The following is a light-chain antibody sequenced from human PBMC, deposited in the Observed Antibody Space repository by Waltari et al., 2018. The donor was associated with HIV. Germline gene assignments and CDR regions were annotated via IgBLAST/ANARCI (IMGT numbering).Light chain of an antibody. CDR1: TSNAGSNF. CDR3: ATWEGSLGGVSV. V-gene: IGLV1-47*01. Sequence: QSVLTQPPPASGTPGQRVTISCSGTTSNAGSNFVSWYQQLPGTAPKLLIYKDNRRHSGGPDRFSGSKSRASASLTICGRRAEDEDDYYCATWEGSLGGVSVFGTGTKVTVL. J-gene: IGLJ1*01. CDR2: KDN.